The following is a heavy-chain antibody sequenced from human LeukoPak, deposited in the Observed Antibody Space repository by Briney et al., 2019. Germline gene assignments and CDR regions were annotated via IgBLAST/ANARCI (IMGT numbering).Heavy chain of an antibody. CDR1: GFTVSSNY. V-gene: IGHV3-21*01. Sequence: PGGSLRLSCAASGFTVSSNYMSWVRQAPGKGLEWVSSISSSSSYIYYADSVKGRFTISRDNAKNSLYLQMNSLRAEDTAVYYCARDDAPLWFDPWGQGTLVTVSS. J-gene: IGHJ5*02. CDR3: ARDDAPLWFDP. CDR2: ISSSSSYI.